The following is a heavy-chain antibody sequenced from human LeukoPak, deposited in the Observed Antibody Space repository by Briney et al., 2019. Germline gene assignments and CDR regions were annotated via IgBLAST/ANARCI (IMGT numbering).Heavy chain of an antibody. J-gene: IGHJ6*02. V-gene: IGHV1-46*01. D-gene: IGHD3-3*01. CDR2: INPSGGST. Sequence: ASVKVSCKASGYTFTSYYMHWVRQAPGQGLEWMGLINPSGGSTSYAQKFQGRVTMTRDTSTSTVYMELSSLRSEDTAVYYCARGGIFGVVTFYYYYGMDVWGQGTTVTVSS. CDR3: ARGGIFGVVTFYYYYGMDV. CDR1: GYTFTSYY.